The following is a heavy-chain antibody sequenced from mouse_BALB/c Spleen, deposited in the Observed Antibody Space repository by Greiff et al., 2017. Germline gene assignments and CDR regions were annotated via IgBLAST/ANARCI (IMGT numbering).Heavy chain of an antibody. Sequence: VMLVESGPGLVAPSQSLSITCTVSGFSLTSYGVHWVRQPPGKGLEWLGVIWAGGSTNYNSALMSRLSISKDNSKSQVFLKMNSLQTDDTAMYYCARGVTTATSLYYYAMDYWGQGTSVTVSS. CDR3: ARGVTTATSLYYYAMDY. D-gene: IGHD1-2*01. CDR2: IWAGGST. CDR1: GFSLTSYG. J-gene: IGHJ4*01. V-gene: IGHV2-9*02.